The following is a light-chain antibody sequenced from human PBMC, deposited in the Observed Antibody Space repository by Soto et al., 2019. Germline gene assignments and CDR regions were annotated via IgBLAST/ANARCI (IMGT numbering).Light chain of an antibody. CDR3: GSWDSSLSAYV. V-gene: IGLV1-51*01. CDR1: SSNIGGNS. CDR2: DDN. Sequence: SVLTQPPSVSAAPGQKVTISCSGSSSNIGGNSVSWYQQLPGTAPKFLIYDDNKRPSGIPDRFSGSKSGTSATLGITGFQTGDEADYYCGSWDSSLSAYVFGTGTKGTVL. J-gene: IGLJ1*01.